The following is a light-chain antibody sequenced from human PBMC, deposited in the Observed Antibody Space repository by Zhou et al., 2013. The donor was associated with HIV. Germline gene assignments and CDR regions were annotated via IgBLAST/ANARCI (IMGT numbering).Light chain of an antibody. CDR3: QQRSNWPLT. CDR2: DAS. V-gene: IGKV3-11*01. CDR1: QSVSNN. J-gene: IGKJ4*01. Sequence: EIALTQSPATLSLTPGERATLSCWASQSVSNNLAWYQQRPGQAPRLLVFDASNRATGIPARFSGSGSGTDFTLTISSLEPEDFAVYYCQQRSNWPLTFGGGTKVEIK.